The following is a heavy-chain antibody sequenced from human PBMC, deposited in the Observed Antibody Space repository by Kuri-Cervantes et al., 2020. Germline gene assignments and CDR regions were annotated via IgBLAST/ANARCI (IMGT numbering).Heavy chain of an antibody. V-gene: IGHV1-18*01. CDR2: ISAYNGNA. CDR1: GYTFTSCG. Sequence: ASVKVSCKASGYTFTSCGISWVRQAPGQGLEWMGWISAYNGNANYAQKFQGRVTITADKSTSTAYMELSSLRSEDTAVYYCARGTVTATDYWGQGTLVTVSS. D-gene: IGHD4-17*01. CDR3: ARGTVTATDY. J-gene: IGHJ4*02.